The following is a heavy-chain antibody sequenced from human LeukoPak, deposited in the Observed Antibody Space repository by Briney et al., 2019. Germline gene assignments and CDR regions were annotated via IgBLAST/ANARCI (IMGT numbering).Heavy chain of an antibody. Sequence: SVKVSCKASGGTFSSYAISWVRQAPGQGLEWMGGIVPIFGTANYAQKFQGRVTITADESTSTAYMELSSLRSEDTAVYYCARGISGWTYYFDYWGQGTLVTVSS. CDR1: GGTFSSYA. J-gene: IGHJ4*02. CDR3: ARGISGWTYYFDY. V-gene: IGHV1-69*01. CDR2: IVPIFGTA. D-gene: IGHD6-19*01.